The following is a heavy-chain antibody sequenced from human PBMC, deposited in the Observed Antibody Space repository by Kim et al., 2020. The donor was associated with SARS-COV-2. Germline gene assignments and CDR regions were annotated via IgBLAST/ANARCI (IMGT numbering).Heavy chain of an antibody. J-gene: IGHJ5*02. D-gene: IGHD2-2*01. V-gene: IGHV4-61*06. Sequence: TYNPYLTSRIPITVDTSKNQFSLKLSSVTAADTAVYYCAPIVVVVPAAIPWGQGTLVTVSS. CDR3: APIVVVVPAAIP.